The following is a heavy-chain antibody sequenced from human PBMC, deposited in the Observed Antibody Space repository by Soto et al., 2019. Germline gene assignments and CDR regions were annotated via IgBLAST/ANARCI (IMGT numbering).Heavy chain of an antibody. Sequence: QVQLVQSGAEVKKPGSSVKVSCKASGGTFSSYTISWVRQAPGQGLEWMGRIIPILGIANYAQKFQGRVTITADKSTSTAYMELSSLRSEYTAVYYCAIDFSGAYYGSGLGGDYWGQGTLVTVSS. CDR2: IIPILGIA. D-gene: IGHD3-10*01. CDR1: GGTFSSYT. J-gene: IGHJ4*02. CDR3: AIDFSGAYYGSGLGGDY. V-gene: IGHV1-69*08.